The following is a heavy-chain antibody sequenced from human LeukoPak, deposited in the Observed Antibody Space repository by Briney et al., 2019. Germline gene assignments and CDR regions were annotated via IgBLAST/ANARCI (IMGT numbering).Heavy chain of an antibody. D-gene: IGHD4-23*01. V-gene: IGHV3-23*01. J-gene: IGHJ4*02. CDR2: IDGTGVTT. CDR3: ARRTTVLTPAPFDY. Sequence: GGSLRLSCAASGFTSSSYSMSWVRQAPGKGLEWVSAIDGTGVTTRYADSVKGRFTVSRDNSKNTLYLQMNSLRAEDMAVYYCARRTTVLTPAPFDYWGQGTLFTVSS. CDR1: GFTSSSYS.